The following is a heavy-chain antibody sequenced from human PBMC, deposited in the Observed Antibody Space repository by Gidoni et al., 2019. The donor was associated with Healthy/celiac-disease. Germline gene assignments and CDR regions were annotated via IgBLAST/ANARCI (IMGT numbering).Heavy chain of an antibody. CDR1: GGSFSGYY. V-gene: IGHV4-34*01. D-gene: IGHD2-15*01. CDR2: INHSGST. Sequence: QVQLQQWGAGLLKPSETLSLTCAVYGGSFSGYYWSWIRQPPGKGLEWIGEINHSGSTNYNPSLKSRVTISVDTSKNQFSLKLSSVTAADTAVYYCAREPNHTRCSGGSCYSGDYWGQGTLVTVSS. J-gene: IGHJ4*02. CDR3: AREPNHTRCSGGSCYSGDY.